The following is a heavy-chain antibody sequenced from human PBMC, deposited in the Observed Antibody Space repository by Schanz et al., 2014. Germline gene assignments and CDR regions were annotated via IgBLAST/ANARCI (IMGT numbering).Heavy chain of an antibody. Sequence: VRLVESGGGVVQPGRSLRLSCTASGFPFSSYALHWVRQAPGKGLEWVSSINTGGDSTYYADSVKGRFSISRDNSKNTLYLQMDSLRAGDTAVYCCAKIARNEDWGQGTLVTVSS. V-gene: IGHV3-23*04. D-gene: IGHD1-1*01. CDR3: AKIARNED. CDR1: GFPFSSYA. J-gene: IGHJ4*02. CDR2: INTGGDST.